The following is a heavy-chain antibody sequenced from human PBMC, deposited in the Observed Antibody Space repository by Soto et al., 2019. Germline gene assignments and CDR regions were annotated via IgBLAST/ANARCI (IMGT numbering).Heavy chain of an antibody. CDR3: SSSVGGVIDFFDY. CDR1: GGTFSSYA. D-gene: IGHD3-16*02. J-gene: IGHJ4*02. Sequence: QVQLVQSGAEVKKPGSSVKVSCKASGGTFSSYAISWVRQAPGQGLEWMGGIIPIIGTANYAQKFQGRVTITADEATSTAYMELSSLRSEDTAVYYCSSSVGGVIDFFDYWGQGTLVTVSS. CDR2: IIPIIGTA. V-gene: IGHV1-69*01.